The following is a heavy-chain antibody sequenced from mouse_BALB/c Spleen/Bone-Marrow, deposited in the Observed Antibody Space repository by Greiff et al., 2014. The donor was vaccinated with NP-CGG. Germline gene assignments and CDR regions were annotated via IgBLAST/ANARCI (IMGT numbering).Heavy chain of an antibody. CDR1: GYTFTSYD. CDR3: ARRVYYDYDGGAWFAY. V-gene: IGHV1-85*01. J-gene: IGHJ3*01. Sequence: VQLQQSGAELVKPGASVKLSCKASGYTFTSYDINWVRQRPEQGLKWIGWIFPGDGSTKYNEKFKGKATLTTDKSSSTAYMQLSRLTSEDSAVYFCARRVYYDYDGGAWFAYWGQGTLVTVSA. D-gene: IGHD2-4*01. CDR2: IFPGDGST.